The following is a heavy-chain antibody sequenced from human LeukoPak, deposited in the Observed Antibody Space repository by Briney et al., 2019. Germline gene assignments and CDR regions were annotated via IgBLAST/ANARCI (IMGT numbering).Heavy chain of an antibody. Sequence: ASVKVSCKASGYTFTSYGISWVRQAPGQGLEWMGWISAYDGNTNYAQKLQGRVTMTTDTSTSTAYMELRSLRSDDTAVYYCAGWEGAWATRYYGMDVWGQGTTVTVSS. V-gene: IGHV1-18*01. J-gene: IGHJ6*02. D-gene: IGHD1-26*01. CDR3: AGWEGAWATRYYGMDV. CDR1: GYTFTSYG. CDR2: ISAYDGNT.